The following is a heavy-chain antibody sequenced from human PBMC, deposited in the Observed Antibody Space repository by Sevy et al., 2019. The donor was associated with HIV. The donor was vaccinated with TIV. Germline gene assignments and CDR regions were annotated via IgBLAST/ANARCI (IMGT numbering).Heavy chain of an antibody. D-gene: IGHD4-17*01. CDR1: GFTFSDYY. Sequence: GGSLRPSCAASGFTFSDYYMSWIRQAPGKGLEWISYISAGSTYTNYADSVKGRFTISRDNAKNSLYLQMNSLRGEDTAVYYCARDRRNYGGQYFDYWGQGTLVTVSS. V-gene: IGHV3-11*06. CDR3: ARDRRNYGGQYFDY. CDR2: ISAGSTYT. J-gene: IGHJ4*02.